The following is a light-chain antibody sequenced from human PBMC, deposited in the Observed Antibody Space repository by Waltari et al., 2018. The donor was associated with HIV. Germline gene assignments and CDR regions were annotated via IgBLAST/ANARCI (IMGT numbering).Light chain of an antibody. V-gene: IGLV1-51*01. Sequence: QSVLTQPPSVSAAPGQTVTISCSGSSSNIGSHSVSWYQQLPGTAPKLLIYDNKKRPSGIPDRFAGSKSGTSATVGITGLQTGDEADYYCGTWDSSLSAVFGGGTKLTVL. CDR3: GTWDSSLSAV. CDR1: SSNIGSHS. J-gene: IGLJ3*02. CDR2: DNK.